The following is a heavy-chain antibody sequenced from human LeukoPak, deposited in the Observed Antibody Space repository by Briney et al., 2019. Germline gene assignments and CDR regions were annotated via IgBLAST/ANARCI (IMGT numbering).Heavy chain of an antibody. Sequence: PSETLSLTCAVYGGSFSGYYWSWIRQPPGKGLEWIGEINHSGSTNYNPSLKSRVTISVDTSKNQFSLKLSSVTAADTAVYYCARGRPAGYDYIWGSYRYGFDYWRQGTLVTVSS. D-gene: IGHD3-16*02. V-gene: IGHV4-34*01. CDR1: GGSFSGYY. CDR3: ARGRPAGYDYIWGSYRYGFDY. CDR2: INHSGST. J-gene: IGHJ4*02.